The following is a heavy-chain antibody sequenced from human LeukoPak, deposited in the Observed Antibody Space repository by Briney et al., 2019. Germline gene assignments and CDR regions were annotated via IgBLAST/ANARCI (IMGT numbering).Heavy chain of an antibody. V-gene: IGHV3-66*01. Sequence: GGSLRLSCAASGFTFSSNFMTWVRQAPGKGLEWVSVIYSGGSTYYADSVRGRFTISRDNSKNTLYLQMNSLRADDTAVYYCARGPSVYQYFQHWGQGTLVTVSS. J-gene: IGHJ1*01. D-gene: IGHD5/OR15-5a*01. CDR3: ARGPSVYQYFQH. CDR1: GFTFSSNF. CDR2: IYSGGST.